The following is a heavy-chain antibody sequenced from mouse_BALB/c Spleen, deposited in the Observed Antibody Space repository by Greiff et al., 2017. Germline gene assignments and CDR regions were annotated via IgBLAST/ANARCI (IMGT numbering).Heavy chain of an antibody. J-gene: IGHJ4*01. D-gene: IGHD1-2*01. Sequence: VMLVESGAELARPGASVKLSCKASGYTFTDYYINWVKQRTGQGLEWIGEIYPGSGNTYYNEKFKGKATLTADKSSSTAYMQLSSLTSEDSAVYFCATLLRYAMDYWGQGTSVTVSS. CDR3: ATLLRYAMDY. CDR2: IYPGSGNT. CDR1: GYTFTDYY. V-gene: IGHV1-77*01.